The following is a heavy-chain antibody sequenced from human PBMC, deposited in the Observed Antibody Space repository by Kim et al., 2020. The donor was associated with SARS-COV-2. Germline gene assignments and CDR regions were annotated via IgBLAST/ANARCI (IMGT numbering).Heavy chain of an antibody. V-gene: IGHV4-4*09. D-gene: IGHD4-4*01. CDR3: ARGNPYFDY. J-gene: IGHJ4*02. Sequence: TNSTPSLKSRVTISVDTSKNQFSLKLSSVTAADTAVYYCARGNPYFDYWGQGTLVTVSS. CDR2: T.